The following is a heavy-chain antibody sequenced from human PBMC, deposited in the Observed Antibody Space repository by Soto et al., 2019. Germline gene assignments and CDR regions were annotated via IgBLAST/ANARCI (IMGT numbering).Heavy chain of an antibody. CDR1: GGSISTCI. CDR3: ARVGDGIXVHGSIQHFXH. J-gene: IGHJ4*02. D-gene: IGHD3-10*01. V-gene: IGHV4-59*01. Sequence: ASETLSLTCRVSGGSISTCIWSLIRLPPGKGPEGLGYINYSGNTNYNGSLTNRATMSVDTSKXEFSLKLSSVTATDTAVYYSARVGDGIXVHGSIQHFXHRRQRSLVTVSS. CDR2: INYSGNT.